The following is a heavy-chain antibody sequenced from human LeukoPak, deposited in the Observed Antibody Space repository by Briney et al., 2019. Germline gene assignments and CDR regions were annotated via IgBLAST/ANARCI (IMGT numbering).Heavy chain of an antibody. CDR1: GGSISSGGYY. CDR3: ARDSLRDYGALWAFDI. J-gene: IGHJ3*02. V-gene: IGHV4-31*03. CDR2: IYYSGST. Sequence: SQTLSLTCTVSGGSISSGGYYWSWIRQHPGKGLEWIGYIYYSGSTYYNPSLKSRVTISVDTSKNQFSLKLGSVTAADTAVYYCARDSLRDYGALWAFDIWGQGTMVTVSS. D-gene: IGHD4-17*01.